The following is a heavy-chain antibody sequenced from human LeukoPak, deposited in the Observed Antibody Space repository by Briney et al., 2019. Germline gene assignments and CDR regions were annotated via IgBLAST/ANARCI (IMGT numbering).Heavy chain of an antibody. CDR1: GFPFSSYE. J-gene: IGHJ4*02. CDR3: AREWSRGYPFDH. V-gene: IGHV3-48*03. CDR2: ISSSGTTM. D-gene: IGHD3-22*01. Sequence: PGGSLRLSCAASGFPFSSYEMIWVRQAPGKGLEWVSYISSSGTTMYYADSVKGRFTISRYNAKNSLYLQMNSLRAEDTAVYFSAREWSRGYPFDHWGQGMLVTVSS.